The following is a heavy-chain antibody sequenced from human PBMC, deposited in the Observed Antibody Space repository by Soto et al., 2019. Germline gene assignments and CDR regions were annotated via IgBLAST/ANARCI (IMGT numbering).Heavy chain of an antibody. CDR2: IYYSGST. Sequence: PSETLSLTCTVSGGSISSSSYYWGWIRQPPGKGLEWIGSIYYSGSTYYNPSLKSRVTISVDTSKNQFSLKLSSVTAADTAVYYCARLIPVIAVAVDYWGQGTLVTVSS. CDR1: GGSISSSSYY. D-gene: IGHD6-19*01. V-gene: IGHV4-39*01. J-gene: IGHJ4*02. CDR3: ARLIPVIAVAVDY.